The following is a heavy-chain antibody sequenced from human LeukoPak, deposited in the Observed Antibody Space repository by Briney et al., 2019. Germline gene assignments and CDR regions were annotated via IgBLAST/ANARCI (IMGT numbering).Heavy chain of an antibody. CDR3: AREHYYDSSGYYSYYFDY. J-gene: IGHJ4*02. V-gene: IGHV1-18*01. Sequence: ASVKVSCKASGYTFTSYGISWVRQAPGQGLEWMGWISAYNGNTNYAQKLQGRVTMTTDTSTSTAYMELRSLRSDDTAVYYCAREHYYDSSGYYSYYFDYWGQGTLVTVSS. CDR1: GYTFTSYG. D-gene: IGHD3-22*01. CDR2: ISAYNGNT.